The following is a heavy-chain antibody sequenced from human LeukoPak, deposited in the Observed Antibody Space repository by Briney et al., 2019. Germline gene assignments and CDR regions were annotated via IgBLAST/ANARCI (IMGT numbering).Heavy chain of an antibody. CDR1: GGSISSSSYY. J-gene: IGHJ4*02. V-gene: IGHV4-39*01. Sequence: SETLSLTCTVSGGSISSSSYYWGWIRQPPGKGLEWIGSTYYSGSTYYNPSLKSRVTISVDTSKNQFSLKLSSVTAADTAVYYCARGGYEYGYYYFDYWGQGTLVTVSS. D-gene: IGHD5-18*01. CDR3: ARGGYEYGYYYFDY. CDR2: TYYSGST.